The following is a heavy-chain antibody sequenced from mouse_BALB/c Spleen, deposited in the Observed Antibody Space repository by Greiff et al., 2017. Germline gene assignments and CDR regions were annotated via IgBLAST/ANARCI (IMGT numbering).Heavy chain of an antibody. CDR3: ARSLYDYEAWFAY. D-gene: IGHD2-4*01. Sequence: VQGVESGPGLVAPSQSLSITCTVSGFSLTGYGVNWVRQPPGKGLEWLGMIWGDGSTDYNSALKSRLSISKDNSKSQVFLKMNSLQTDDTARYYCARSLYDYEAWFAYWGQGTLVTVSA. CDR1: GFSLTGYG. J-gene: IGHJ3*01. CDR2: IWGDGST. V-gene: IGHV2-6-7*01.